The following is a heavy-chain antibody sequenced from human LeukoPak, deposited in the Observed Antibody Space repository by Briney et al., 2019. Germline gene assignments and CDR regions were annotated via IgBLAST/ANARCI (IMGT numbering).Heavy chain of an antibody. V-gene: IGHV3-23*01. J-gene: IGHJ6*03. CDR1: GFTFSSYV. D-gene: IGHD2-15*01. Sequence: PGGSLRLSCAASGFTFSSYVVSWVRQAPGKGLEWVSGISGSGGSTFYADSVKGRFTISRDNSKNTLYLQMNSLRAEDTAVYYCATSGGGCYVSCYMGVWGKGTTVTVSS. CDR2: ISGSGGST. CDR3: ATSGGGCYVSCYMGV.